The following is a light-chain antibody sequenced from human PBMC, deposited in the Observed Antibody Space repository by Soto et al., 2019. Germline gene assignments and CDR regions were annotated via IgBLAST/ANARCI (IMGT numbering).Light chain of an antibody. Sequence: AIQLTQSPSSLSASVGDRVTITCRASQGISSALAWYQQKPGKAPKLLIYDASSLESGVPSRFSGSGSGTDFTLTFSSLQPEDFATYYCQQFNSHPRTFGQGTRLEIK. CDR3: QQFNSHPRT. CDR2: DAS. V-gene: IGKV1-13*02. J-gene: IGKJ5*01. CDR1: QGISSA.